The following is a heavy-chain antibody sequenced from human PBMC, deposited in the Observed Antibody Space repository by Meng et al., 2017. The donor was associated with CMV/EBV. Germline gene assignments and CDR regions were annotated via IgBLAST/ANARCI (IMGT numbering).Heavy chain of an antibody. CDR1: GYTFTSYY. CDR2: INPSGGST. J-gene: IGHJ5*02. V-gene: IGHV1-46*01. Sequence: VSVKVSCKASGYTFTSYYMHWVRQAPGQGLEWMGIINPSGGSTSYAQKFQGRVTMTRDTSTSTVYMELSSLRSEDTAVYYCARGDIVVVPAAIRKSFDPWGQGTLVTVSS. D-gene: IGHD2-2*01. CDR3: ARGDIVVVPAAIRKSFDP.